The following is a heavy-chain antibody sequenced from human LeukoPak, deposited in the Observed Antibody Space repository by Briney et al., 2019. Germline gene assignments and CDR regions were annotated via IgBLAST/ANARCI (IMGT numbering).Heavy chain of an antibody. Sequence: PSETLSLTCTVSGGSISSYYWSWIRQPPGKGLEWIGYIYYSGSTNYNPSLKSRVTLSVDTSKNQFSLKLSSVTAADTAVYYCARGDGYNSYWGQGTLVTVSS. CDR1: GGSISSYY. V-gene: IGHV4-59*01. J-gene: IGHJ4*02. CDR3: ARGDGYNSY. CDR2: IYYSGST. D-gene: IGHD5-24*01.